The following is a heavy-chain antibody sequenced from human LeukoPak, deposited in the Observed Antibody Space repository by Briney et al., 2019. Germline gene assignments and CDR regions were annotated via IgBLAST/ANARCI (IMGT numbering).Heavy chain of an antibody. CDR1: GGSISSSSYY. CDR3: TRDRSALDT. V-gene: IGHV4-39*07. Sequence: SETLSLTCTVSGGSISSSSYYWSWIRQPPGKGLEWIGEINHSGSTNYNPSLKSRVTISVDTSKNQFSLKLSSVTAADTAVYYCTRDRSALDTWGQGTMVTVSS. J-gene: IGHJ3*02. CDR2: INHSGST.